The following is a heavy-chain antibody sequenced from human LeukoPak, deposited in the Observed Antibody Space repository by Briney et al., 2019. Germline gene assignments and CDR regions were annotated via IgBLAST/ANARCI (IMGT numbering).Heavy chain of an antibody. CDR1: GFTFSSYA. CDR3: AKDEYSGSYNAFDI. J-gene: IGHJ3*02. CDR2: ISGSGGST. Sequence: GASLRLSCAASGFTFSSYAMSWVCQAPGKGLEWVSAISGSGGSTHYADSVKGRFTISRDNSKNTLYLQMNSLRAEDTAVYYCAKDEYSGSYNAFDIWGQGTMVTVSS. D-gene: IGHD1-26*01. V-gene: IGHV3-23*01.